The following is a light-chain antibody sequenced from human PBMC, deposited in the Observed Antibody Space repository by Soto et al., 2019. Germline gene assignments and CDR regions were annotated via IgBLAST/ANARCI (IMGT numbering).Light chain of an antibody. Sequence: SYELTQPPSVSVSPGQTASITCSGDKLGDKYACWYQQKPGQSPVVVIYQDTKRPSGIPERFSGSNSGNTATLTISGTQAMDEADYYCQAWDSSTAVVFGGGNQLTVL. CDR2: QDT. CDR3: QAWDSSTAVV. V-gene: IGLV3-1*01. CDR1: KLGDKY. J-gene: IGLJ2*01.